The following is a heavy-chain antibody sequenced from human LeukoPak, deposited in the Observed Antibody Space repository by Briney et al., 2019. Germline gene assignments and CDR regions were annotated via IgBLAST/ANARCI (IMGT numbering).Heavy chain of an antibody. J-gene: IGHJ6*02. V-gene: IGHV3-21*01. D-gene: IGHD4-17*01. CDR2: ISSSTTYI. Sequence: PGGSLRLSCAASGFTFSSYSMNWVRQAPGKGLEWVSSISSSTTYIYYADSVKGRFTISRDNAKNSLYLQMNSLRAEDTAVYYCARVHGDYEGPYYYYGMDVWGQGTTVTVSS. CDR1: GFTFSSYS. CDR3: ARVHGDYEGPYYYYGMDV.